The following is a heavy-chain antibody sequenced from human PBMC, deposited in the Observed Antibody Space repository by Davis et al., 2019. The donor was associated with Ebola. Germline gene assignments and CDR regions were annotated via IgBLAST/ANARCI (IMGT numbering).Heavy chain of an antibody. V-gene: IGHV1-18*01. CDR3: ARQWTLRDAFDV. D-gene: IGHD2-15*01. CDR1: GYTFTTYP. J-gene: IGHJ3*01. CDR2: INVANGNT. Sequence: ASVKVSCKASGYTFTTYPIHWVRQAPGQRLEWMGWINVANGNTNYAQKLQGRVTMTTDTSTSTAYMELRSLRSDDTAVYYCARQWTLRDAFDVWGQGTMVTVSS.